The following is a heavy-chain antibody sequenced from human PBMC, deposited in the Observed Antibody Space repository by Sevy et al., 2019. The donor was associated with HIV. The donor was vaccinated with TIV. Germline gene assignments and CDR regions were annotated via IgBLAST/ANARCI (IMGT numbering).Heavy chain of an antibody. J-gene: IGHJ5*02. CDR2: ISAYNGNT. Sequence: ASVKVSCKASGYSFTAYYIHWVRQAPGQGLEWMGWISAYNGNTNYAQKLQGRVTMTTDTSTSTAYMELRSLRSDDTAVYYCARHADNIVVVPAAHSPNWFDPWGQGTLVTVSS. CDR1: GYSFTAYY. V-gene: IGHV1-18*04. D-gene: IGHD2-2*01. CDR3: ARHADNIVVVPAAHSPNWFDP.